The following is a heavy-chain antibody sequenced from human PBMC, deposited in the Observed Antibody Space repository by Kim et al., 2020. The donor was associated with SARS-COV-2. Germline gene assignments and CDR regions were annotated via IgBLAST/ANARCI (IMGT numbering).Heavy chain of an antibody. D-gene: IGHD6-13*01. V-gene: IGHV3-64*01. CDR3: ARDQSSSPEPPLWFDP. J-gene: IGHJ5*02. Sequence: GGSLRLSCAASGFTFSSYAMHWVRQAPGKGLEYVSAISSNGGSTYYANSVKGRFTISRDNSKNTLYLQMGSLRAEDMAVYYCARDQSSSPEPPLWFDPWGQGTLVTVSS. CDR2: ISSNGGST. CDR1: GFTFSSYA.